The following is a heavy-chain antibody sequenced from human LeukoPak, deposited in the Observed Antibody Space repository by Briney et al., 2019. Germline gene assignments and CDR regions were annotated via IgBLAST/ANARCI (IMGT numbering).Heavy chain of an antibody. D-gene: IGHD3-10*01. CDR2: IYPRDGST. J-gene: IGHJ6*02. CDR3: ARGGAAGDYYYYGMDV. Sequence: ASVKVSCKASGYTFTSNYIHWVRQAPGQGLEWMGMIYPRDGSTSYAQKFQGRVTVTRDTSTSTVHMELSGLRSEDTAVYYCARGGAAGDYYYYGMDVWGQGTTVTVSS. CDR1: GYTFTSNY. V-gene: IGHV1-46*01.